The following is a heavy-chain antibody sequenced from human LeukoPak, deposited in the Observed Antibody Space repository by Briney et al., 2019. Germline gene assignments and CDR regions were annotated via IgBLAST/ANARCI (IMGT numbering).Heavy chain of an antibody. J-gene: IGHJ4*02. V-gene: IGHV1-69*05. CDR2: IIPIFGTA. CDR1: GGTFSSYA. D-gene: IGHD3-22*01. CDR3: ARPNTYYYDSSGYLDY. Sequence: EASVKVSXKASGGTFSSYAISWVRQAPGQGLEWMGGIIPIFGTANYAQKFQGRVTITTDESTSTAYMELSSLRSEDTAVYYCARPNTYYYDSSGYLDYWGQGTLVTVSS.